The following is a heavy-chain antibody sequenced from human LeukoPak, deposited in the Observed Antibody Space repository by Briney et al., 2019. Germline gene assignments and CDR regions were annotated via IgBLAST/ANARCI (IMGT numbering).Heavy chain of an antibody. CDR1: GYTFTSYD. CDR2: MNSNSGNT. V-gene: IGHV1-8*03. D-gene: IGHD2-15*01. J-gene: IGHJ4*02. CDR3: ARGASRSFDY. Sequence: ASVKVSCKASGYTFTSYDINWVRQAPGQELEWMGWMNSNSGNTGYAQKFQGRLTITRITSISTAYMELSSLRSEDTAVYYCARGASRSFDYWGQGTLVTVSS.